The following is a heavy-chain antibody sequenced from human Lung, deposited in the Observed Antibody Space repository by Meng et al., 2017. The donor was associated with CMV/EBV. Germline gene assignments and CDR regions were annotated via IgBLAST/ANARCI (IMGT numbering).Heavy chain of an antibody. CDR2: INPNSGGT. CDR3: AKDGGEGHCSNGVVICPLYGMDV. Sequence: ASXXVSXKASGYTFTGYYMHWVRQAPGQGLEWMGWINPNSGGTNYAQKFQGRVTMTRDTSISTAYMELSRLRSDDTAVYYSAKDGGEGHCSNGVVICPLYGMDVWXQGTTVTFSS. J-gene: IGHJ6*02. V-gene: IGHV1-2*02. CDR1: GYTFTGYY. D-gene: IGHD2-8*01.